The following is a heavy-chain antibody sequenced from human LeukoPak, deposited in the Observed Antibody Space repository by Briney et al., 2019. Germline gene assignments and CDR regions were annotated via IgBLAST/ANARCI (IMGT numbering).Heavy chain of an antibody. J-gene: IGHJ4*02. CDR1: GFTFSSYW. D-gene: IGHD1-20*01. CDR3: SRIPITSTTSLDY. V-gene: IGHV3-74*01. CDR2: INSDGSST. Sequence: GGSLRLSCAASGFTFSSYWMHWVRQAPGKGLVRVSRINSDGSSTTYADSVRGRFTISRDNAKNTLYLQMNNLRAEDTAVYYCSRIPITSTTSLDYWGQGTLVTVSS.